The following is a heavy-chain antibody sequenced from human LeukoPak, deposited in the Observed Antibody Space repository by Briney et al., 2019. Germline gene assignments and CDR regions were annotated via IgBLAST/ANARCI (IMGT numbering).Heavy chain of an antibody. V-gene: IGHV4-39*07. CDR3: ARFGADGSGSYNFDY. CDR2: IYYSGST. Sequence: SEALSLTCTVSGGSISSSSYYWGWIRQPPGKGLEWIGSIYYSGSTYYNPSLKSRVTISVDKSKNQFSLKLSSVTAADTAVYYCARFGADGSGSYNFDYWGQGTLVTVSS. CDR1: GGSISSSSYY. J-gene: IGHJ4*02. D-gene: IGHD3-10*01.